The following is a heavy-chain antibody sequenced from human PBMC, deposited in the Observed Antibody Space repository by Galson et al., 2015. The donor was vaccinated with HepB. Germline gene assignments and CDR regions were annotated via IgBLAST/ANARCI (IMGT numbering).Heavy chain of an antibody. CDR2: INHSGST. J-gene: IGHJ6*02. D-gene: IGHD2-2*02. CDR3: ARGPLGVGGGLIVVVPAAIGAYYYGMDV. V-gene: IGHV4-34*01. CDR1: GGSFSGYY. Sequence: ETLSLTCAVYGGSFSGYYWSWIRQPPGKGLEWIGEINHSGSTNYNPSLKSRVTISVDTSKNQFSLKLSSVTAADTAVYYCARGPLGVGGGLIVVVPAAIGAYYYGMDVWGQGTTVTVSS.